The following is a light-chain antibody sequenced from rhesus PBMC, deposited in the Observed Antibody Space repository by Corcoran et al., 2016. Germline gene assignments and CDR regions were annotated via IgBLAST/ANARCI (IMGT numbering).Light chain of an antibody. Sequence: ETVVTQSPATLSLSPGERATLSCRASQRVGSYLAWYQQKPGQAPRFLIYGASGRATGIPDRFSGSRSGTEFTLSSSGMEPEDVGVYYCQQSSNLSRTFGQGNKVEVK. V-gene: IGKV3-24*04. CDR1: QRVGSY. J-gene: IGKJ1*01. CDR3: QQSSNLSRT. CDR2: GAS.